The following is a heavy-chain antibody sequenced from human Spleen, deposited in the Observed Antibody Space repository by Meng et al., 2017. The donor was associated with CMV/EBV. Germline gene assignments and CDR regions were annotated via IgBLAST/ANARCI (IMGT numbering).Heavy chain of an antibody. J-gene: IGHJ6*02. CDR2: ISSSSSTI. Sequence: GESLKISCAASGFTFSSYSMNWVRQAPGKGLEWVSYISSSSSTIYYADSVKGRFTISRDNAKNSLYLQMNSLRAEDTAVYYCARDTRYCSSTSCYSSYYYGMDVWGQGTTVTVSS. CDR1: GFTFSSYS. V-gene: IGHV3-48*04. D-gene: IGHD2-2*01. CDR3: ARDTRYCSSTSCYSSYYYGMDV.